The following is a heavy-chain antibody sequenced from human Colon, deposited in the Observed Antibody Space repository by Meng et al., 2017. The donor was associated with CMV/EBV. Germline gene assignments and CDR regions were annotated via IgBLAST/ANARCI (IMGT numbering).Heavy chain of an antibody. CDR2: INWNGGST. D-gene: IGHD2-2*02. CDR3: ARALGYCSSTSCYSGGYGMDV. Sequence: GGSLRLSCAASGFTFDDYGMSWVRQAPGKGLEWVSGINWNGGSTGYADSVKGRFTISRDNAKNSLYLQMNSLRAEDTAVYYCARALGYCSSTSCYSGGYGMDVWGQGTTVTVSS. J-gene: IGHJ6*02. CDR1: GFTFDDYG. V-gene: IGHV3-20*04.